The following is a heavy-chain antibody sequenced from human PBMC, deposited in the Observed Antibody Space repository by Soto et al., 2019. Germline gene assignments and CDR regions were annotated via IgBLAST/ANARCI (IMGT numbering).Heavy chain of an antibody. J-gene: IGHJ5*02. CDR3: ARDFTVVVPAPMVWFDP. CDR2: ISAYNGNT. Sequence: ASVKVSCKASGYTFTSYGISWVRQAPGQGLEWMGWISAYNGNTNYAQKLQGRVTMTTDTSTSTAYMELRSLRSDDTAVYYCARDFTVVVPAPMVWFDPWGLGTLVTV. CDR1: GYTFTSYG. D-gene: IGHD2-2*01. V-gene: IGHV1-18*04.